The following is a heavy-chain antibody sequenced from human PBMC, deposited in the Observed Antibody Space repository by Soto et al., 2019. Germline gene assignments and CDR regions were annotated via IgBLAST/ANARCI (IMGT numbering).Heavy chain of an antibody. CDR2: ISGSGGSP. CDR1: GFTFSTYT. V-gene: IGHV3-23*01. J-gene: IGHJ4*02. D-gene: IGHD2-2*01. CDR3: AKARCSTTNCYVPDY. Sequence: EVQLLESGGGLVQPGGSLRLSCAASGFTFSTYTMSWVRRAPGKGLGWVSAISGSGGSPSYADSVQGRFSISRDNPKKTLYLQMNSLRAEDTAVYYCAKARCSTTNCYVPDYWGQGTLVTVSS.